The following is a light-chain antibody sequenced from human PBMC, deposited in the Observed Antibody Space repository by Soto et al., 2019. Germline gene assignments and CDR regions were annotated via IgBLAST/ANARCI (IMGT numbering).Light chain of an antibody. V-gene: IGLV7-43*01. Sequence: QTVVTQESSVTMSPGETVTLTCGSNTGPVTNDHFPIWFQQKPGQPPTTLVHSTSNKKSWTPARFSGSLLGGKAALTLSGVRPEDEADYYCLLYFGGPQIFGGGTKLTV. J-gene: IGLJ2*01. CDR1: TGPVTNDHF. CDR3: LLYFGGPQI. CDR2: STS.